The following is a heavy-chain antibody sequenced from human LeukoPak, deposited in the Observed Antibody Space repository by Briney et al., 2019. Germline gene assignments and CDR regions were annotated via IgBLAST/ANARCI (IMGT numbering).Heavy chain of an antibody. CDR2: IKVDGSEK. CDR3: ARGRGWADY. J-gene: IGHJ4*02. Sequence: GSLRLSCAASGFTFSDYWMSWVRQAPGKGLEWVANIKVDGSEKYYVDSVKGRFTISRDNAQNSLSLEMNSLRAEDTAVYYCARGRGWADYWGQGILVTVSS. D-gene: IGHD6-19*01. CDR1: GFTFSDYW. V-gene: IGHV3-7*01.